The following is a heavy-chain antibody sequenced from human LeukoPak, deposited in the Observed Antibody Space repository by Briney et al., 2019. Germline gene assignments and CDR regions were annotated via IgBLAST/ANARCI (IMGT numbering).Heavy chain of an antibody. J-gene: IGHJ3*02. CDR2: ITNSGGST. V-gene: IGHV3-23*01. Sequence: GGSLRLSCAASGFTFSIYAMTWVRQAPGKGLKWVSSITNSGGSTYYADSVKGRFTISRDNSKNTLYLQMNSLRAEDTAVYYCAKDPIVGAKGVAAFDIWGQGTMVTVSS. CDR3: AKDPIVGAKGVAAFDI. CDR1: GFTFSIYA. D-gene: IGHD1-26*01.